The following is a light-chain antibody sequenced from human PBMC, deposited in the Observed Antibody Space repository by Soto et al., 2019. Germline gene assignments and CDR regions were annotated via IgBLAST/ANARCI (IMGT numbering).Light chain of an antibody. Sequence: DSQKTQSRSTMSASVGDRVSLNCRASQSISAWLAWYQQKPGKAPRLLIYKASTLEIGVPSRFSGSGSGTEFTLTISSLQPDDFATYYCQQYNSYSRTFGQGTKVDIK. CDR3: QQYNSYSRT. CDR1: QSISAW. V-gene: IGKV1-5*03. J-gene: IGKJ1*01. CDR2: KAS.